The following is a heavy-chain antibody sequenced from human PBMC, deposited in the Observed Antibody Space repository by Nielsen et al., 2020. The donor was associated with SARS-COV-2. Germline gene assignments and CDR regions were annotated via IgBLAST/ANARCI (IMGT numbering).Heavy chain of an antibody. CDR1: GYTFTSYD. D-gene: IGHD3-22*01. CDR3: ARRADYYDSSAYYY. V-gene: IGHV1-8*01. Sequence: ASVKVSCKASGYTFTSYDINWVRQAHGQGLEWMGWMNPNSGNTGYAQKFKGRVTMTRDTSISTAYMELSSLTSEDTAVYYCARRADYYDSSAYYYWGQGILVTVSS. J-gene: IGHJ4*02. CDR2: MNPNSGNT.